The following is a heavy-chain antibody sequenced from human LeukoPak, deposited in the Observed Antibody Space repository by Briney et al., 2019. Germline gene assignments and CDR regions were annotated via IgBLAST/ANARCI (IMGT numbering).Heavy chain of an antibody. D-gene: IGHD1-26*01. CDR1: GFIFSHYG. V-gene: IGHV3-30*18. CDR3: AKDGWEVVGRFGLHY. CDR2: ISYGGSDK. J-gene: IGHJ4*02. Sequence: GGSLRLSCAASGFIFSHYGIHWVRQAPGKGLEWVAVISYGGSDKFYADSVKGRFTVSRDNSKNTLYLQMNSLRDEDTAMYYCAKDGWEVVGRFGLHYWGQGTPVTVSS.